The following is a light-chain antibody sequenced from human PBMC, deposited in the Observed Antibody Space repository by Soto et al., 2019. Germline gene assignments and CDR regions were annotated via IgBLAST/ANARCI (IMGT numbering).Light chain of an antibody. V-gene: IGKV1-5*03. Sequence: DIQMTQSPSSLSASVEDRVTITCRASQSISSYLNWYQQKPGKAPKLLIYKASTVESGVPSRFSGSGSGTEFTLTISSLQTDDFASYYCLHYSTYPLTFGGGTKVDIK. J-gene: IGKJ4*01. CDR2: KAS. CDR3: LHYSTYPLT. CDR1: QSISSY.